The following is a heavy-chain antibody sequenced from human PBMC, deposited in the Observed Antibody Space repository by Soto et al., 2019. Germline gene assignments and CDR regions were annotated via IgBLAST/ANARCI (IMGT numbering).Heavy chain of an antibody. CDR1: GGSISSGDYY. CDR3: AREGGYYDRSGYYYSWFDP. V-gene: IGHV4-30-4*01. Sequence: SETLSLTCTVSGGSISSGDYYWSWIRQPPGKGLEWIGYIYYSGSTYYNPSLKSRVTISVDTSKNQFSLKLSSVTAADTAVYYCAREGGYYDRSGYYYSWFDPWGQGTLVTVSS. CDR2: IYYSGST. D-gene: IGHD3-22*01. J-gene: IGHJ5*02.